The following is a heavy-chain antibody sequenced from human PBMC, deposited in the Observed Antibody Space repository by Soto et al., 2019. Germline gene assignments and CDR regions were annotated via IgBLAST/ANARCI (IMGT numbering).Heavy chain of an antibody. V-gene: IGHV3-23*01. J-gene: IGHJ6*02. CDR1: GFTFSSYA. D-gene: IGHD4-4*01. Sequence: TGGSLRLSCAASGFTFSSYAMSWVRQAPGKGLEWVSAISGSGGSTYYADSVKGRFTISRDNAKNSLYLQMNSLRAEDTAVYYCARDPVSDSNPYYYYYSMDVWGQGTTVTVSS. CDR3: ARDPVSDSNPYYYYYSMDV. CDR2: ISGSGGST.